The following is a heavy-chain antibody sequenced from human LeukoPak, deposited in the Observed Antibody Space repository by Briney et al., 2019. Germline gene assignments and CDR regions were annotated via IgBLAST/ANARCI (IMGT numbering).Heavy chain of an antibody. CDR3: ARDRGRLELHWFDP. Sequence: TSSETLSLTCTVSGYSISSGYYCGWIRQPPGKGLEWIGSIYHSGSTYYNPSLKSRLTISVDTSKNQFSLKLSSVTAADTAVYYCARDRGRLELHWFDPWGQGTLVTVSS. CDR1: GYSISSGYY. CDR2: IYHSGST. D-gene: IGHD1-7*01. J-gene: IGHJ5*02. V-gene: IGHV4-38-2*02.